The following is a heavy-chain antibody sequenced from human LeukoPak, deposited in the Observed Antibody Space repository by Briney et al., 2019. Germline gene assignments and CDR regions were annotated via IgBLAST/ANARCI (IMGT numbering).Heavy chain of an antibody. CDR2: ITSPVGHT. Sequence: GGSLKLSCAASGFKFSTYSMNWVRQAPGKRLEWVASITSPVGHTYYADSVKGRFTISRDNSKNTLFLQMNSLRAEDTAVYYCAKARGSGYYSSFDLWGRGTLVTVSS. CDR1: GFKFSTYS. J-gene: IGHJ2*01. V-gene: IGHV3-23*01. D-gene: IGHD6-19*01. CDR3: AKARGSGYYSSFDL.